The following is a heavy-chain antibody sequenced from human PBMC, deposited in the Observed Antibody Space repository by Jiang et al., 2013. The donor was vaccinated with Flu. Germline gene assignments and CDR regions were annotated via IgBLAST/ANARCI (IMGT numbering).Heavy chain of an antibody. CDR2: IIPIFGTA. CDR1: GGTFSSYA. CDR3: AREPGYCSSTSCYLNDILTGYYWSYGMDV. Sequence: QSGAEVKKPGSSVKVSCKASGGTFSSYAISWVRQAPGQGLEWMGGIIPIFGTANYAQKFQGRVTITADESTSTAYMELSSLRSEDTAVYYCAREPGYCSSTSCYLNDILTGYYWSYGMDVWGQGTTVTVSS. J-gene: IGHJ6*02. D-gene: IGHD2-2*01. V-gene: IGHV1-69*01.